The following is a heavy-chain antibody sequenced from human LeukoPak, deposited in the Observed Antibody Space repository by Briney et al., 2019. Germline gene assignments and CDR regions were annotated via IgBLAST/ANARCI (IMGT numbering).Heavy chain of an antibody. V-gene: IGHV4-59*07. D-gene: IGHD5-18*01. CDR2: IYYSGNP. J-gene: IGHJ4*02. Sequence: SDTLSLTCTVSGGSFRSYYWTWIRQTPGKGLEWIGHIYYSGNPTYNPSLKSRFTISVDPSKNQVALKVRSVTTEDTAVYYCASQRGYAYGFDSWGQGTRVTVSP. CDR3: ASQRGYAYGFDS. CDR1: GGSFRSYY.